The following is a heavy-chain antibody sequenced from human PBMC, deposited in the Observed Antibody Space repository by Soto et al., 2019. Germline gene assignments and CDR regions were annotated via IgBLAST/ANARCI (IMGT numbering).Heavy chain of an antibody. Sequence: EVQLVESGGGLVQPGRSLRLSCAASGFTFDDYAMHWVRQAPGKGLEWVSVISCNSGSIGYADSVKGRFTISRDNAKNSRYQPKNSLKAEEKALYSGAKGGMITVGGVIVLRAFDIWGQGTMVTVSS. D-gene: IGHD3-16*02. CDR2: ISCNSGSI. CDR1: GFTFDDYA. V-gene: IGHV3-9*01. J-gene: IGHJ3*02. CDR3: AKGGMITVGGVIVLRAFDI.